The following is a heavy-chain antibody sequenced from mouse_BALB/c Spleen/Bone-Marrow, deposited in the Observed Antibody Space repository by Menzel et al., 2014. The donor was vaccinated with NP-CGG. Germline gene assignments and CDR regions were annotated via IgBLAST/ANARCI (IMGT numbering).Heavy chain of an antibody. CDR2: IHPGSGGT. J-gene: IGHJ2*01. CDR1: GYTFTDYE. Sequence: VQGVESGAELVRPGASVKLSCKALGYTFTDYEMHWVKQTPVHSLEWIGVIHPGSGGTAYNQKFKGEATLTADKSSTTAYMDLSSLTSEDSAVYYCTRDWGLRWGQGTTLTVSS. CDR3: TRDWGLR. V-gene: IGHV1-15*01. D-gene: IGHD3-1*01.